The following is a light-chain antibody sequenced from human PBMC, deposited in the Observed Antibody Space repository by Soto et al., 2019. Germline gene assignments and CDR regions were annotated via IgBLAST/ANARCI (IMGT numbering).Light chain of an antibody. Sequence: QSVLTQPPSVSEAPGQRVTISCTGSSSNIGAGYDAHWYQQVPGKAPKLLIYENNNRPSGVPDRFSGSKSGTSASLAITGLQAEDAAEYYCQSCDSSLSGYVFGTGTKLTVL. CDR3: QSCDSSLSGYV. CDR1: SSNIGAGYD. J-gene: IGLJ1*01. CDR2: ENN. V-gene: IGLV1-40*01.